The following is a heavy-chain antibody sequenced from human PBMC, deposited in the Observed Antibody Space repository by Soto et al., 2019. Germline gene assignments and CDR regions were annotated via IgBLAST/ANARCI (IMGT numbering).Heavy chain of an antibody. CDR2: TSAYSGNT. Sequence: QVQLVQSGAEVKKPGASVKVSCKASGYTFTTYGITWVRQAPGQGLEWMGWTSAYSGNTNYAQKLQGRLTVTTDTSKNTAYMDLRSLRSDDTAVYYCARVVKAGDYGDYGRYYFDYWGHGTLVTVSS. D-gene: IGHD4-17*01. J-gene: IGHJ4*01. V-gene: IGHV1-18*04. CDR3: ARVVKAGDYGDYGRYYFDY. CDR1: GYTFTTYG.